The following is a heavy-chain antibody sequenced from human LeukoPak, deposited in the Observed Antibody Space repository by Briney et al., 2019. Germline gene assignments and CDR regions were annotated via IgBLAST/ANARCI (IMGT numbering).Heavy chain of an antibody. V-gene: IGHV4-30-2*01. D-gene: IGHD3-10*01. CDR2: IYHSGST. CDR1: GGSISSGGYF. CDR3: ASTKFDYYGSGSFDY. Sequence: KPSQTLSLTCTVSGGSISSGGYFWSWIRQPPGKGLEWIGYIYHSGSTYYNPSLKSRVTISVDRSKNQFSLKLSSVTAADTAVYYCASTKFDYYGSGSFDYWGQGTLVTVSS. J-gene: IGHJ4*02.